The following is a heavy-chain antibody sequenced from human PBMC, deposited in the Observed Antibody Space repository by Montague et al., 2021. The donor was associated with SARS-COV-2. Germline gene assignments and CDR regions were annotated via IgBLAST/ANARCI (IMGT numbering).Heavy chain of an antibody. CDR1: GFTSGDYP. D-gene: IGHD3/OR15-3a*01. J-gene: IGHJ4*02. V-gene: IGHV3-7*01. CDR3: ARSPRGSGTGWLGY. CDR2: INQDETAK. Sequence: SLRLSCAASGFTSGDYPMTWVRQAPGKGLQWVANINQDETAKTYVDSVKGRFTISRDNAKNSLILQMNSLKDEDTAVYYCARSPRGSGTGWLGYWGQGTLVTVSS.